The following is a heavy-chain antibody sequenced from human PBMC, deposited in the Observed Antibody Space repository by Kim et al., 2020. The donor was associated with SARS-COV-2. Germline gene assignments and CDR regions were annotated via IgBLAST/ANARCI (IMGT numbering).Heavy chain of an antibody. V-gene: IGHV3-23*01. CDR2: TGSRGANT. CDR1: GFTFSSYP. D-gene: IGHD2-15*01. J-gene: IGHJ4*02. Sequence: GGSLRLSCAASGFTFSSYPMSWVRQAPGKGLEWVSITGSRGANTYYADTVKGRFTISRDNSKNTLYLQMNSLRAEDTAVYYCAKGNPGLFYFDQWGQGTLVTVSS. CDR3: AKGNPGLFYFDQ.